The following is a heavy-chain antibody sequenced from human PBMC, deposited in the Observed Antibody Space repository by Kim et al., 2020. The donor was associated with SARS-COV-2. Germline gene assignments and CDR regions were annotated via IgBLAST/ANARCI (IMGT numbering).Heavy chain of an antibody. CDR2: IIPIFGTT. J-gene: IGHJ6*02. CDR1: GGTFSNHA. Sequence: SMKVSCKASGGTFSNHAITWVRQAPGQGLEWMGGIIPIFGTTNYAQKFQGRVTITADEFTSTAYMELSRLRSGDTAVYYCARVPCGGDCWVRLGYYGMDVWGQGTTVTVSS. CDR3: ARVPCGGDCWVRLGYYGMDV. D-gene: IGHD2-21*02. V-gene: IGHV1-69*13.